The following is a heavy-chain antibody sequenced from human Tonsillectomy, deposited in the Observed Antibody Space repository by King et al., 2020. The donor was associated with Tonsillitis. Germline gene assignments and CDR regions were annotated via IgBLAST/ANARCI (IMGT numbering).Heavy chain of an antibody. CDR2: ISRDSGAT. V-gene: IGHV3-48*01. CDR1: GFTFSSYS. J-gene: IGHJ4*02. D-gene: IGHD7-27*01. Sequence: VQLVESGGGLVQPGGSLRLSCAASGFTFSSYSLNWVRQAPGKGLEWVSYISRDSGATDYADSVKGRFTISRDNAKNPLCLQMNSLRAEDTAVYYCVRDLNWAFDYWGQGTLVTVSS. CDR3: VRDLNWAFDY.